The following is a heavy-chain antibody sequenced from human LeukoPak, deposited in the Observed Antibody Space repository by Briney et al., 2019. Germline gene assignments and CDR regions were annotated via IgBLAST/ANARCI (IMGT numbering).Heavy chain of an antibody. V-gene: IGHV1-2*02. CDR2: INPNSGGT. J-gene: IGHJ4*02. CDR3: AREFTTMVRGVSTRGGVENPTLYDY. Sequence: ASVKVSCKTSGYTFTGYYMHWVRQAPGQGLEWMGWINPNSGGTNYAQKFQGRVTMTRDTSISTAYMELSRLRSDDTAVYYCAREFTTMVRGVSTRGGVENPTLYDYWGQGTLVTVSS. CDR1: GYTFTGYY. D-gene: IGHD3-10*01.